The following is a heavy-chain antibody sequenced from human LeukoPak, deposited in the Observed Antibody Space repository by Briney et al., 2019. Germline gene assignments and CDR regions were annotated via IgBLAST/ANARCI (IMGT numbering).Heavy chain of an antibody. Sequence: GESLPISCKGSGYSFTSYWIGWVRQMPGKGLEWMGIIYPGDSDTRYSPSFQGQVTISADKSISTAYLQWSSLKASDTAMYYCARAKEADYGDYPDAFDIWGQGTMVTVSS. CDR3: ARAKEADYGDYPDAFDI. D-gene: IGHD4-17*01. CDR2: IYPGDSDT. J-gene: IGHJ3*02. CDR1: GYSFTSYW. V-gene: IGHV5-51*01.